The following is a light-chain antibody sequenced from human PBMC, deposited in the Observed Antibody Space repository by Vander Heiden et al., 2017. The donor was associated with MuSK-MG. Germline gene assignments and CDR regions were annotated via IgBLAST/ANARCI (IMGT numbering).Light chain of an antibody. CDR3: QSYDSSLSVRV. CDR2: GNS. Sequence: QSVLTQPPSVSGAPWQRVTISCTGSSSNIGAGYEVHWNQQRQGTDRKLLIYGNSNRHSGVPDRCAGSKSGTSASLAITGLQAEDEADYYGQSYDSSLSVRVFGGGTKLTV. CDR1: SSNIGAGYE. V-gene: IGLV1-40*01. J-gene: IGLJ3*02.